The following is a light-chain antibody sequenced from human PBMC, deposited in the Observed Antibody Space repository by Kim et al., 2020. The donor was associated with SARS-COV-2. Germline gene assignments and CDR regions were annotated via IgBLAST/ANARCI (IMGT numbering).Light chain of an antibody. Sequence: QSALTQPPSASGSPGQSVTISCTGTSSDVGNYNYVSWYQQHPGKVPKVMIYQVNKRPSGVPDRFSGSKSGNTASLTVSGLQPEDEADYYCSSYAGNNIYVFGTGTKVTVL. CDR2: QVN. V-gene: IGLV2-8*01. CDR3: SSYAGNNIYV. J-gene: IGLJ1*01. CDR1: SSDVGNYNY.